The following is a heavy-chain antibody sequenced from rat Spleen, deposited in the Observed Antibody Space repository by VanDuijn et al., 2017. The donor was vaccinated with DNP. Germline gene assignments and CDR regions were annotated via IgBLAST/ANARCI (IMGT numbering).Heavy chain of an antibody. CDR1: GFTFNKYW. CDR2: ITSSGGST. Sequence: EVQLVESGGDLAQPGRSLKLSCVASGFTFNKYWMTWIRQVPGKGLEWVAAITSSGGSTYYPDSVKGRFTISRDNAKNTLSLQMNSLRSEDTATYYCARGSGTYYWYFDFWGPGTMVTVSS. D-gene: IGHD5-1*01. CDR3: ARGSGTYYWYFDF. V-gene: IGHV5-31*01. J-gene: IGHJ1*01.